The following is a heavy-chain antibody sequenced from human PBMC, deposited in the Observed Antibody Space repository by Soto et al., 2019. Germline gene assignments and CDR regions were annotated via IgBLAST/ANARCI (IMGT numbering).Heavy chain of an antibody. CDR1: GGSVSSGSYY. V-gene: IGHV4-61*01. CDR3: ARQYPYGGYYFDY. D-gene: IGHD5-12*01. Sequence: SETLSLTCTVSGGSVSSGSYYWSWIRQPPGKGLEWIGYIYYSGSTNYNPSLKSRVTISVDTSKNQFSLKLGSVTAADTAVYYCARQYPYGGYYFDYWGQGTLVTVSS. J-gene: IGHJ4*02. CDR2: IYYSGST.